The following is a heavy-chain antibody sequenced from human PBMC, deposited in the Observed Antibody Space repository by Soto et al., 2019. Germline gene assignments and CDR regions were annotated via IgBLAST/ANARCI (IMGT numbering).Heavy chain of an antibody. J-gene: IGHJ4*02. CDR1: GFTFSSYA. CDR2: ISGSGGST. CDR3: ANAEDIVVVPAATPDH. Sequence: GGSLRLSCAASGFTFSSYAMSWVRQAPGKGLEWVSAISGSGGSTYYADSVKGRFTISRDNSKNTLYLQMNSLRAEDTAVYYCANAEDIVVVPAATPDHWGQGTLVTVSS. V-gene: IGHV3-23*01. D-gene: IGHD2-2*01.